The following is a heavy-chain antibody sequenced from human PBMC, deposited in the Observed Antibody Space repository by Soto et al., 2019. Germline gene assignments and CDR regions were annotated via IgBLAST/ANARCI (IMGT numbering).Heavy chain of an antibody. CDR3: ATGTAAPAH. Sequence: LRLSCAASGFTFSNFDMSWVRQAPGKGLEWVSGISTSGGTTYYADSVKGRFTSSRDNSKNTLYLQMTSLRAEDTAVYYCATGTAAPAHWGQGTLVTVSS. CDR2: ISTSGGTT. J-gene: IGHJ1*01. V-gene: IGHV3-23*01. D-gene: IGHD6-13*01. CDR1: GFTFSNFD.